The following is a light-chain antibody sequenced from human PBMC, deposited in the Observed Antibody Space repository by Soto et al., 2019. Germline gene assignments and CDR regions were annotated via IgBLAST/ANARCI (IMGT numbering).Light chain of an antibody. CDR1: QSIRNY. V-gene: IGKV1-39*01. Sequence: DIQMTQSQSSLSASVVDRVTITCRASQSIRNYLTWYQQKPGKAPKLLIYAASSLQSGVPARFSGSGSGTDVTLTISSLQPEDFATYYCQQSYSTPYTLGQGTKLEIK. J-gene: IGKJ2*01. CDR3: QQSYSTPYT. CDR2: AAS.